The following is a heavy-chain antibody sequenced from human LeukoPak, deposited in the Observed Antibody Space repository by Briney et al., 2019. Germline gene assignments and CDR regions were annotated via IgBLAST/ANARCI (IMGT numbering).Heavy chain of an antibody. Sequence: SETLSLTCSVSGYSISSGDYWAWIRQPPGMGLQWIGIIYHTGITYYTPSLKSRVTISVDTSKNQFSLKLSSVTAADTAVYYCAKTAKTRDGSDWGQGTLATVSS. V-gene: IGHV4-38-2*02. CDR3: AKTAKTRDGSD. D-gene: IGHD1-26*01. CDR2: IYHTGIT. CDR1: GYSISSGDY. J-gene: IGHJ4*02.